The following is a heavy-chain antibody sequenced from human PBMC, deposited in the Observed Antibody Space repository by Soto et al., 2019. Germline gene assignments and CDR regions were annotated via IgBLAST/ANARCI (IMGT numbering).Heavy chain of an antibody. CDR1: GYAFSFG. CDR2: ISASDGST. V-gene: IGHV1-18*01. Sequence: ASVKVSCKASGYAFSFGFSWVRQAPGQGLEWMGWISASDGSTNSAQKFRGRISLTTDTSTNTAYLDLLSLTSDDTAVYFGATYYFGSGSYYRFDNWGQGTLVTVSS. CDR3: ATYYFGSGSYYRFDN. J-gene: IGHJ4*02. D-gene: IGHD3-10*01.